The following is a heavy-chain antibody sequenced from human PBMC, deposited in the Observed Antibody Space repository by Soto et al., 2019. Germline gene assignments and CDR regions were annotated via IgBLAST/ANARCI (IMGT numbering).Heavy chain of an antibody. D-gene: IGHD4-4*01. V-gene: IGHV1-18*01. CDR2: ISAYNGNT. CDR3: ARPGSNLQHYYYYYGMDV. CDR1: GYTFTSYG. J-gene: IGHJ6*02. Sequence: ASVKVSCKASGYTFTSYGISWVRQAPGQGLEWMGWISAYNGNTNYAQKLQGRVTMTTDTSTSTAYMELRSLRSDDTAVYYCARPGSNLQHYYYYYGMDVWGQGTTVTVSS.